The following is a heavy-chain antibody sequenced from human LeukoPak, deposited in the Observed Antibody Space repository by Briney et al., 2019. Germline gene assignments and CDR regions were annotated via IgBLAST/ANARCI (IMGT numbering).Heavy chain of an antibody. Sequence: PSETLSLTCTVSGGSISSYYWSWIRQPAGKGLEWIGRINTSGSTNYNPSLKSRVTMSVDTSKNQFSLKLNSVTAADTAVYYCARDSIHRRTTPFDYWGQGTLVTVSS. J-gene: IGHJ4*02. CDR1: GGSISSYY. CDR3: ARDSIHRRTTPFDY. D-gene: IGHD1-7*01. CDR2: INTSGST. V-gene: IGHV4-4*07.